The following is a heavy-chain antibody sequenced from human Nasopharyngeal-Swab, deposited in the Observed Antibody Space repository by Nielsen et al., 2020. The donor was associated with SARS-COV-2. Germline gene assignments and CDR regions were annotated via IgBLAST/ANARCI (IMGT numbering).Heavy chain of an antibody. D-gene: IGHD3-10*01. CDR1: GFTFDDYG. Sequence: GGSLRLSCVASGFTFDDYGLHWVRQVPGKGLEWVSLISWDGVNTYYADSVKDRFTISRDNSRNSLFLQMNSLKTEDTALYYCAKGVHYMSYFHTPPSDHWGQGTPVTVSS. CDR2: ISWDGVNT. J-gene: IGHJ4*02. V-gene: IGHV3-43*01. CDR3: AKGVHYMSYFHTPPSDH.